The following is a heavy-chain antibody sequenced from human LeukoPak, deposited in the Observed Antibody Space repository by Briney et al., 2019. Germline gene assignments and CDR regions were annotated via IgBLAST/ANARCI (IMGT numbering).Heavy chain of an antibody. Sequence: ASVKVSCKASGYTFTGYYMHWVRQAPGQGLEWMGWINPNSGGTNYAQKFQGRVTMTRDTSIATAYMELSRLRSDDTAVYYCVRLYDDYTNGHFDSWGQGTLVTVSS. V-gene: IGHV1-2*02. CDR1: GYTFTGYY. CDR3: VRLYDDYTNGHFDS. CDR2: INPNSGGT. D-gene: IGHD4-11*01. J-gene: IGHJ4*02.